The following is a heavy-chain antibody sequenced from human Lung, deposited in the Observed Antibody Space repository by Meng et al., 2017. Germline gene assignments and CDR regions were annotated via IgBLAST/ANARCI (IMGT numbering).Heavy chain of an antibody. CDR2: VYHSGDT. J-gene: IGHJ4*02. CDR3: ARVYSGSYIDY. Sequence: QVQLQESGPGLVKPSGTLSLACAVSGGSISSDNWWSWVRQPPGQGLEWIGEVYHSGDTSYNPSLRSRVTISVDKSKNQFSLKLSSVTAADTAVYYCARVYSGSYIDYWGQGTLVTVSS. D-gene: IGHD1-26*01. CDR1: GGSISSDNW. V-gene: IGHV4-4*02.